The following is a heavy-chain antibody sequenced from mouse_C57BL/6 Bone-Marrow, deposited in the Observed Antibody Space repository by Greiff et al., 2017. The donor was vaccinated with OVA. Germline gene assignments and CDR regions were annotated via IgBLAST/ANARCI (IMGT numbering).Heavy chain of an antibody. CDR2: ISNGGGST. CDR1: GFTFSDYY. Sequence: EVQLVESGGGLVQPGGSLKLSCAASGFTFSDYYMYWVRQTPEKRLEWVAYISNGGGSTYYPDTVKGRFTISRDNAKNTLYLQMSRLKSEDTAMYYCARQDYDYDRAMDYWGKGTSVTVSS. V-gene: IGHV5-12*01. CDR3: ARQDYDYDRAMDY. D-gene: IGHD2-4*01. J-gene: IGHJ4*01.